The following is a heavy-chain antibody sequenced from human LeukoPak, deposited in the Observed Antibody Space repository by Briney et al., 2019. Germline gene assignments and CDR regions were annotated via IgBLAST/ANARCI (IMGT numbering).Heavy chain of an antibody. CDR3: ARGGAARPDY. CDR2: ISSSSSSI. Sequence: PGGSLRLSCAASGFTFSRSAMTWVRQAPGKGLEWISYISSSSSSIYYADSVKGRFTISRDNAKNSVFLQMNSLRAEDTAVYYCARGGAARPDYWGQGTLVTVSS. V-gene: IGHV3-48*01. CDR1: GFTFSRSA. J-gene: IGHJ4*02. D-gene: IGHD6-6*01.